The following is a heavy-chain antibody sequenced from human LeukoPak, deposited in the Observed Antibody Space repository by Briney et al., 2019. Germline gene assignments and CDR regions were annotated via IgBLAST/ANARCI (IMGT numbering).Heavy chain of an antibody. CDR1: GFTFSSYG. CDR3: AKEGTMVLDY. D-gene: IGHD3-10*01. J-gene: IGHJ4*02. V-gene: IGHV3-30*18. Sequence: PGGSLRLACAASGFTFSSYGMHWVRQAPGKGLEWVAVISYDGSNKYYADSVKGRFTISRDNSKNTLYLQMNSLRAEDTAVYYCAKEGTMVLDYWGQGTLVTVSS. CDR2: ISYDGSNK.